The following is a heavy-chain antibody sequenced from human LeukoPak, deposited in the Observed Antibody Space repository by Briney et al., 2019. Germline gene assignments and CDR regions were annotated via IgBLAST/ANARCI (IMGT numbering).Heavy chain of an antibody. CDR2: ISPYNGYT. CDR3: VRDGGSESPTRDY. J-gene: IGHJ4*02. Sequence: ASVKVSCKASGYAFGIYGISWVRQAPGQGLEWMAWISPYNGYTNYAQNLQARVTLTTDTSTSTAYMEMFSLRSDDTAVYYCVRDGGSESPTRDYWGRGTLVTVSS. CDR1: GYAFGIYG. D-gene: IGHD3-16*01. V-gene: IGHV1-18*01.